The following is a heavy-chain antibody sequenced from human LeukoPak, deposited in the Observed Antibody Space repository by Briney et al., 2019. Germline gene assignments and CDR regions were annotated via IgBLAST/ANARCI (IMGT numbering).Heavy chain of an antibody. CDR3: ARGRRHSSGWFDFDY. J-gene: IGHJ4*02. D-gene: IGHD6-19*01. CDR2: INWNGGST. V-gene: IGHV3-20*04. Sequence: GGSLRLSCGASGFTFDDYGMSWVRQAPGKGLEWVSGINWNGGSTGYANSVKGRFTISRDNAKNSLYLQMNSPRAEDTALYYCARGRRHSSGWFDFDYWGQGTLVTVSS. CDR1: GFTFDDYG.